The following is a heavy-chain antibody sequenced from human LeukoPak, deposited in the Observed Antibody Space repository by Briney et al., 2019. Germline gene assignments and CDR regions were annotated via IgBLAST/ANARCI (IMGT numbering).Heavy chain of an antibody. CDR2: VNHRGNT. D-gene: IGHD1-26*01. V-gene: IGHV4-34*01. CDR1: GGSFTAFY. Sequence: SETLSLTCSVSGGSFTAFYWSWIRQPPGKGLEWIGEVNHRGNTNYNPSLKSRVTLSVDTSKNQFSLKLASVTAADTAVYYCARVNGGGSYTRTYYFDYWGQGTLVTVSS. CDR3: ARVNGGGSYTRTYYFDY. J-gene: IGHJ4*02.